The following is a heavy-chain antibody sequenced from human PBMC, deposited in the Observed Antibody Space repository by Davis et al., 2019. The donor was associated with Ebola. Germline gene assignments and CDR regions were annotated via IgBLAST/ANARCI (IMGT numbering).Heavy chain of an antibody. J-gene: IGHJ6*02. D-gene: IGHD2-2*01. CDR1: GGSISTYY. CDR3: ARDSVLVPAASYYYYGMDV. V-gene: IGHV4-59*01. Sequence: GSLRLSCTVSGGSISTYYWSWIRQSPGKGLEWIGYVYYTGATNYRPSLKSRVAISVDTSKNQFSLKLSSVTAADTAVYYCARDSVLVPAASYYYYGMDVWGQGTTVTVSS. CDR2: VYYTGAT.